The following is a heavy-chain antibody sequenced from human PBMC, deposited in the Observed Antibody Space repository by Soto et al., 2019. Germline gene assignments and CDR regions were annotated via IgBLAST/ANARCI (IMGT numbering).Heavy chain of an antibody. Sequence: QVQRVQSGAEVKKPGASVKVSCKASGYTFTSYDINWVRQATGQGIERMGWMNHNSGNTGYAQKFQGRVYMTRNTSISTAYMELSSLRSDDTAVYYCAREKVGANDYWGQGTLVTVSS. CDR3: AREKVGANDY. J-gene: IGHJ4*02. V-gene: IGHV1-8*01. CDR2: MNHNSGNT. D-gene: IGHD1-26*01. CDR1: GYTFTSYD.